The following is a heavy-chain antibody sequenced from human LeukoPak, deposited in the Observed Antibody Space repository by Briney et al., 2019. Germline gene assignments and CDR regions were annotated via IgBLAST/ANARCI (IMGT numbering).Heavy chain of an antibody. CDR3: ARGDNEPDWFDP. V-gene: IGHV1-8*01. CDR1: GYTFTSYD. CDR2: MNPNSGNT. D-gene: IGHD1-1*01. Sequence: GASVKVSCKASGYTFTSYDINWVRQATGQGLEWMGWMNPNSGNTGYAQKFQGRVTMTRNTSISTAYMELSSLRSEDTAVYYCARGDNEPDWFDPWGQGTLVTVSS. J-gene: IGHJ5*02.